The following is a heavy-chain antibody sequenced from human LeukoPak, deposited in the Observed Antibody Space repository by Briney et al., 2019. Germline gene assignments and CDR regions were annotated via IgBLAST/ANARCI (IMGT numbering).Heavy chain of an antibody. V-gene: IGHV1-2*02. Sequence: ASVKVSCKASGYTFTGYFVHWVRQAPGQGLQWMGWINPNTGGTNYAQKFQGRVTMTRDTSISTAYMELSRLRSDDTAVYYCAPTRVWDSSGSFDYWGQGILVTVSS. D-gene: IGHD3-22*01. J-gene: IGHJ4*02. CDR2: INPNTGGT. CDR1: GYTFTGYF. CDR3: APTRVWDSSGSFDY.